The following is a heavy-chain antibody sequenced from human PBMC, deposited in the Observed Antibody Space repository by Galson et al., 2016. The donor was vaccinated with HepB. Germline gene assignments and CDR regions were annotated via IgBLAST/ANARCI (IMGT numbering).Heavy chain of an antibody. J-gene: IGHJ4*02. Sequence: SLRLSCAASGFTFSNYGMHWVRQAPGKGLEWVAFISYDGSNKKYVDSVKGRFTISRDNSKKTLYLQMNSLRAEDTAVYYCAKDGRVYCSSASCHADFHYWGQGTLVTASS. CDR2: ISYDGSNK. CDR3: AKDGRVYCSSASCHADFHY. CDR1: GFTFSNYG. D-gene: IGHD2-2*01. V-gene: IGHV3-30*18.